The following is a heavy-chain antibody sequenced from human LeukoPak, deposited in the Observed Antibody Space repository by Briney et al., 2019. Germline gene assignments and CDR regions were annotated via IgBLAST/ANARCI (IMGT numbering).Heavy chain of an antibody. CDR2: ISSSSSYI. D-gene: IGHD3-3*01. V-gene: IGHV3-21*01. Sequence: PGGSLRLSCAASGFTFSSYSMNWVRQAPGKGLEWVSSISSSSSYIYYADSVKGRFTISRDNAKNSLYLQMNSLRAEDTAVYYCARVGNARFLEWLPKFPFDYWGQGTLVTVSS. CDR3: ARVGNARFLEWLPKFPFDY. J-gene: IGHJ4*02. CDR1: GFTFSSYS.